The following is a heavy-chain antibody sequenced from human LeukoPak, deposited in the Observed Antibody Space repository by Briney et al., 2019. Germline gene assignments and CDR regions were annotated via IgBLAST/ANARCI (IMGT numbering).Heavy chain of an antibody. CDR3: DM. Sequence: SETLSLTCTVSDASISGHCLTWIRQPPGKGLEWIGYISYIGSTNYNPPLKSRVTISVETSKNQFSLKLSSVTAADTAVNAFDMWGQGTMVTVSS. CDR1: DASISGHC. V-gene: IGHV4-59*11. J-gene: IGHJ3*02. CDR2: ISYIGST.